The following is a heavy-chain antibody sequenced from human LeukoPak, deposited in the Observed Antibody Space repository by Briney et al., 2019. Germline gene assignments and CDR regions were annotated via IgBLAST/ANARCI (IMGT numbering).Heavy chain of an antibody. Sequence: GGSLRLSCAASGFTFSNFAIRWVRQVPGKGLEWVSSIDGSGDKTHYPDSVRGRFTVSRDNPKNTLYLQMNSLRVEDTATYFCAKVQFNWGPIDYWGQGTPVIVSS. J-gene: IGHJ4*02. CDR2: IDGSGDKT. D-gene: IGHD7-27*01. CDR1: GFTFSNFA. CDR3: AKVQFNWGPIDY. V-gene: IGHV3-23*01.